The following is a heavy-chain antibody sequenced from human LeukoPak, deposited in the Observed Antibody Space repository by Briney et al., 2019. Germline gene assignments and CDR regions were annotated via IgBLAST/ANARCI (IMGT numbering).Heavy chain of an antibody. CDR1: VGSIGSSHW. V-gene: IGHV4-4*02. J-gene: IGHJ3*02. Sequence: SETLSLTCAVSVGSIGSSHWWTWVRQPPGKGLEWIGEISHSGGTNYNLSLKSRVIMSVDKSKKQFSLKLTSVTAANTAVYYCARSWNSAAFDIWGQGTMVTVSS. D-gene: IGHD1-7*01. CDR3: ARSWNSAAFDI. CDR2: ISHSGGT.